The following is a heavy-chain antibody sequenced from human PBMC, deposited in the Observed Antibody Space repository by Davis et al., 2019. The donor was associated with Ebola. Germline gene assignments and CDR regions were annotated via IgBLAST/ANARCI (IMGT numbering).Heavy chain of an antibody. J-gene: IGHJ4*02. V-gene: IGHV3-30*18. CDR2: ISYDGSNK. CDR1: GISFSNYG. Sequence: PGGSLRLSCAASGISFSNYGMFWVRQAPGKGLEWVAVISYDGSNKYYADSVKGRFTISRDNSKNTLYLQMNSLRAEDTAVYYCAKDPGGWTYYFDYWGQGTLVTVSS. D-gene: IGHD6-19*01. CDR3: AKDPGGWTYYFDY.